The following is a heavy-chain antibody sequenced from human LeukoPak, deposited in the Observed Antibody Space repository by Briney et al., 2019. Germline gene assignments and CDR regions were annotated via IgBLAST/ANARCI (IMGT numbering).Heavy chain of an antibody. Sequence: GSLKLSCEASGYTFTSYGISWVRQAPGQGLEWMGGISAYSSNTNYAETLQGRVTMSTDTSKNTAYMELSSLRADDTTVYYCARGYPPRYDSRGPYYIYYMDVWGKGTTVTVSS. CDR2: ISAYSSNT. V-gene: IGHV1-18*01. D-gene: IGHD3-22*01. CDR3: ARGYPPRYDSRGPYYIYYMDV. J-gene: IGHJ6*03. CDR1: GYTFTSYG.